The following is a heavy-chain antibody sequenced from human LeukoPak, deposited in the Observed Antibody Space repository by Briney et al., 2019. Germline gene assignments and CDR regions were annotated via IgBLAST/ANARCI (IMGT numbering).Heavy chain of an antibody. D-gene: IGHD3-10*01. J-gene: IGHJ5*02. CDR2: INPNSGGT. V-gene: IGHV1-2*02. Sequence: ASLKVSCKASGYTFTGYYIHWVRQAPGQGLESMGWINPNSGGTNYAQKFQGRVTMARDTSISTAYMELSRLRSDDTAVYYCARGGSGSYFSWLDPWGQGTLVTVSS. CDR3: ARGGSGSYFSWLDP. CDR1: GYTFTGYY.